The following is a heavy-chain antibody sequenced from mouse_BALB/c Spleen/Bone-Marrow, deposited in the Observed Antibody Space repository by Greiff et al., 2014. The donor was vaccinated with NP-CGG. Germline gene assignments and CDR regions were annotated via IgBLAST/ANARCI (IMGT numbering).Heavy chain of an antibody. Sequence: EVMLVESGGGLVQPGGSRKLSCAASGFTFSSFGMHWVRQTPEKGLEWFAYISSGSSTIYYADTVKGRFTISRDNPKNTLFLQVTSLRSEDTALYYCTRGGNWDDFDYWGQGTTLTVSS. CDR1: GFTFSSFG. CDR2: ISSGSSTI. CDR3: TRGGNWDDFDY. D-gene: IGHD4-1*01. J-gene: IGHJ2*01. V-gene: IGHV5-17*02.